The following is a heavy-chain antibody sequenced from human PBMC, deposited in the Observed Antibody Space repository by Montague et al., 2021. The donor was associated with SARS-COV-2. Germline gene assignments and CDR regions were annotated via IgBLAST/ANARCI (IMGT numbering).Heavy chain of an antibody. J-gene: IGHJ4*02. Sequence: SETLSLTCVVSGDSISTDNWWTWVRLPPGKGLEWVGEIYHTGSTKYKPSLKSRVSMSVDKSWNQFSLRLTSVTAAATAFYYCVRHPHYDGLNGPPDFWDQGTLVTVS. CDR1: GDSISTDNW. CDR2: IYHTGST. V-gene: IGHV4-4*02. CDR3: VRHPHYDGLNGPPDF. D-gene: IGHD3-16*01.